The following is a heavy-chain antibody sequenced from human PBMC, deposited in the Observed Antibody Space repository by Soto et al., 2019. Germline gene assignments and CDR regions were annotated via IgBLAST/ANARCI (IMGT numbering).Heavy chain of an antibody. CDR1: GGSIISSNW. J-gene: IGHJ4*02. CDR2: IYHSGST. D-gene: IGHD3-9*01. V-gene: IGHV4-4*02. Sequence: QVQLQESGPGLVQPSGTLSLTCAVSGGSIISSNWWNWVRQPPGKGLEWICEIYHSGSTYYKPSLKSRVAMSVDTSKNQFSLKLTSATAADTAVYYCARRDWSGSTSHFYFDYWGQGVLVTVSS. CDR3: ARRDWSGSTSHFYFDY.